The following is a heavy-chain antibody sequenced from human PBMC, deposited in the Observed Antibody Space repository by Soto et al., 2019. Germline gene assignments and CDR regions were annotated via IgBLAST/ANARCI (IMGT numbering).Heavy chain of an antibody. CDR1: GFPYGSYA. D-gene: IGHD6-13*01. CDR2: ISDSGGST. V-gene: IGHV3-23*01. CDR3: AKGSADGIPYYFDF. J-gene: IGHJ4*02. Sequence: GGSLRLSCAASGFPYGSYAMSWVRQTPGKGLEWVSSISDSGGSTYYSDSVKGRFTISRDNSRNTLYVQMNSLRDDDTALYYCAKGSADGIPYYFDFWGQGTLVTVSS.